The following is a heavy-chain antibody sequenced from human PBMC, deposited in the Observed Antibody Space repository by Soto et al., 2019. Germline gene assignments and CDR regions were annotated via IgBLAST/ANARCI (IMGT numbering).Heavy chain of an antibody. Sequence: WGSLRLSCSASGFTFCSYAMHWVRQAPGKGLENVTVISSKGGSTKYAESLKGKYTNSRDNSKNTLYIQIRSMRTEDTAVYYCVKILQYSYGLPHWGQGTLVTVSS. CDR3: VKILQYSYGLPH. CDR2: ISSKGGST. J-gene: IGHJ4*02. CDR1: GFTFCSYA. V-gene: IGHV3-64D*06. D-gene: IGHD5-18*01.